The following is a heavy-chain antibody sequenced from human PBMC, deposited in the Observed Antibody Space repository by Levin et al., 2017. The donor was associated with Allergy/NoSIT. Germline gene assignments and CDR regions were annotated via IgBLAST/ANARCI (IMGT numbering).Heavy chain of an antibody. CDR3: ARSLSPGRSKETFDY. CDR1: GFTFSDYY. CDR2: ISSSSSYT. D-gene: IGHD5-24*01. V-gene: IGHV3-11*03. J-gene: IGHJ4*02. Sequence: PGGSLRLSCAASGFTFSDYYMSWIRQAPGKGLEWVSYISSSSSYTNYADSVKGRFTISRDNAKSSLFLHMNSLRAEDTAVYYCARSLSPGRSKETFDYWGQGTLVTVSS.